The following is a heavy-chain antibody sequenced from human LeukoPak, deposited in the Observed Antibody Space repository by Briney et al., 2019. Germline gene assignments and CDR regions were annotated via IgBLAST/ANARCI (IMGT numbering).Heavy chain of an antibody. CDR1: GFSFTSYC. CDR3: AKDQWDIVVVPAAIASLFFDY. D-gene: IGHD2-2*01. Sequence: RGCLRLSCELSGFSFTSYCMHWVRPAPDGGLEWVAFIRNVRRTTYYTDSGKGRFTISRDNSKNTLYLQMNSLRAEDTAVCYCAKDQWDIVVVPAAIASLFFDYWGQGTLVTVSS. V-gene: IGHV3-30*02. CDR2: IRNVRRTT. J-gene: IGHJ4*02.